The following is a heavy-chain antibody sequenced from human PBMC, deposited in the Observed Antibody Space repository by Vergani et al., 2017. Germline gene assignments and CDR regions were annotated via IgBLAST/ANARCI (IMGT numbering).Heavy chain of an antibody. CDR2: INSDGSTT. D-gene: IGHD6-19*01. Sequence: EVQLVESGGGLAQPGGSLRLSCAASGFTFSSYWMHWVRQAPGKGLVWVSRINSDGSTTSYADSVKGRFTISRDNAKNTLYLQMNSLRVEDTAIYYCTSLAGTLNWGQGTLVTVSS. CDR3: TSLAGTLN. CDR1: GFTFSSYW. V-gene: IGHV3-74*01. J-gene: IGHJ4*02.